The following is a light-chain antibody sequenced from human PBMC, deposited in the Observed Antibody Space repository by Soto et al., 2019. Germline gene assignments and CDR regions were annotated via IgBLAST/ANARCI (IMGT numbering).Light chain of an antibody. J-gene: IGKJ2*01. CDR1: QSINSW. V-gene: IGKV1-5*03. CDR2: KAS. Sequence: DIQMTQSPSTLSASIGDTVIITCRASQSINSWLAWYQQKPGKAPKLLIHKASTLESGVPSRFSGSESGTEFTLTISSLQPDDFPTCHCQQYDRFPYTFGQGTKLEIK. CDR3: QQYDRFPYT.